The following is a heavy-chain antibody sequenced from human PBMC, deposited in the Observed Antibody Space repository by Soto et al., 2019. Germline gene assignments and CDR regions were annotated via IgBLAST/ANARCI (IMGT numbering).Heavy chain of an antibody. Sequence: GESLKISCKGSGYSFTSYWISWVRQMPGKGLEWMGRIDPSDSYTNYSPSFQGHVTISADKSISTAYLQWSSLKASDTAMYYCARLRGHYDYYYYGMDVWAQGTTVTVSS. D-gene: IGHD4-17*01. J-gene: IGHJ6*02. CDR3: ARLRGHYDYYYYGMDV. CDR2: IDPSDSYT. CDR1: GYSFTSYW. V-gene: IGHV5-10-1*01.